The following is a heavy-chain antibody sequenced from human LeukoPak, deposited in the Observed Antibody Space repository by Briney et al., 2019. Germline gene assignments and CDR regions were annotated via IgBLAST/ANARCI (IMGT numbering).Heavy chain of an antibody. CDR1: GGSISSSSYY. V-gene: IGHV4-39*01. J-gene: IGHJ3*02. D-gene: IGHD1-26*01. CDR2: IYYGGST. CDR3: ARRWELLDDAFDI. Sequence: SETLSLTCTVSGGSISSSSYYWGWIRQPPGKGLEWIGSIYYGGSTYYNPSLKSRVTISVDTSKNQFSLKLSSVTAADTAVYYCARRWELLDDAFDIWGQGTMVTVSS.